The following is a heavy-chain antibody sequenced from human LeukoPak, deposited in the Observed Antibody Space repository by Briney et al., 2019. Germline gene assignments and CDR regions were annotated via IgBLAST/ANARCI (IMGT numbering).Heavy chain of an antibody. Sequence: GASVKVSCKASGYTFTGYYMHWVRQAPGQGLEWMGWINPNSGGANYAQKFQGRVTMTRDTSISTAYMELSRLRSDDTAVYYCARDRGALRVWFDPWGQGTLVTVSS. J-gene: IGHJ5*02. CDR2: INPNSGGA. CDR3: ARDRGALRVWFDP. D-gene: IGHD3-10*01. CDR1: GYTFTGYY. V-gene: IGHV1-2*02.